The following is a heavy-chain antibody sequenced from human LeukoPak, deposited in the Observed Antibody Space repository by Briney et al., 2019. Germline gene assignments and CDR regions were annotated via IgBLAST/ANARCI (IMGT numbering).Heavy chain of an antibody. CDR3: ARSWAAKWELPGQFDS. V-gene: IGHV4-4*07. D-gene: IGHD1-26*01. CDR1: DGSMNNYY. Sequence: PSDTLSLTCSVSDGSMNNYYWNWIRQSPEKGLEWNGFVFSRGTTNYNPSFKSRLSMSIDTSKMQFSLRLSSVTAADTAVYFCARSWAAKWELPGQFDSWGQGRLVSVSS. CDR2: VFSRGTT. J-gene: IGHJ4*02.